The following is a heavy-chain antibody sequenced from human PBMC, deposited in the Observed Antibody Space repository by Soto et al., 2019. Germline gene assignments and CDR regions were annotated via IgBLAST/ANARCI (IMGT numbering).Heavy chain of an antibody. CDR1: GYTFTSYY. J-gene: IGHJ4*02. Sequence: ASVKVSCKASGYTFTSYYMHWVRQAPGQGLEWMGIINPSGGSTSYAQKFQGRVTMTRDTSTSTVYMELSSLRSEDTAVYYCARVYCSGGGCYGIDYWGQGTLVTASS. CDR2: INPSGGST. CDR3: ARVYCSGGGCYGIDY. V-gene: IGHV1-46*01. D-gene: IGHD2-15*01.